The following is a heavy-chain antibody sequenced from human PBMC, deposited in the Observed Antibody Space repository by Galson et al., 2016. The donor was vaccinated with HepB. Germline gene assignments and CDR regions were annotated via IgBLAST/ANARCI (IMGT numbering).Heavy chain of an antibody. V-gene: IGHV3-33*06. Sequence: SLRLSCAASGFTFRAYGMHWVRQAPGKGLEWVAIIRSDGSTAYYGDSVKGRFTISRDNSENTVYLQMNSLTVDDTALYYCAKGTQYSSGCYYLDHWGQGIVVTVSS. D-gene: IGHD6-19*01. J-gene: IGHJ4*02. CDR1: GFTFRAYG. CDR2: IRSDGSTA. CDR3: AKGTQYSSGCYYLDH.